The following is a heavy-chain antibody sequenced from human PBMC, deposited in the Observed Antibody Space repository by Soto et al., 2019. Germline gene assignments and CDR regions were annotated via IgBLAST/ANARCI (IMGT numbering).Heavy chain of an antibody. D-gene: IGHD3-22*01. Sequence: EVQLVESGGGLVQPGGSLRLSCAASGFTFSSYWMHWVRQAPGKGLVLVSRINSDGSSTSYADSVKGRFTISRDNAKNTMYLQTNSLRAEDTAVYYCARDRVTMIVVNGMDVWGQGTTVTVSS. J-gene: IGHJ6*02. CDR3: ARDRVTMIVVNGMDV. CDR2: INSDGSST. CDR1: GFTFSSYW. V-gene: IGHV3-74*01.